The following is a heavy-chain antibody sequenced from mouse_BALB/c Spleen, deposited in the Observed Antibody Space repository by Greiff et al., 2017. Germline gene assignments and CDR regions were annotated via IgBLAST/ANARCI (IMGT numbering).Heavy chain of an antibody. CDR2: IYPGDGDT. D-gene: IGHD1-1*01. CDR3: ARQGLLHYAMDY. V-gene: IGHV1-87*01. Sequence: VQLQQSGAELARPGASVKLSCKASGYTFTSYWMQWVKQRPGQGLEWIGAIYPGDGDTRYTQKFKGKATLTADKSSSTAYMQLSSLASEDSAVYYCARQGLLHYAMDYWGQGTSVTVSS. J-gene: IGHJ4*01. CDR1: GYTFTSYW.